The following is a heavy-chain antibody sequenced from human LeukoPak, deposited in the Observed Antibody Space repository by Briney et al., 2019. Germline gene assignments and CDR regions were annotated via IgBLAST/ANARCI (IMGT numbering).Heavy chain of an antibody. V-gene: IGHV1-69*05. CDR3: ARDVTPIVVVTANYGDQIGDAFDI. J-gene: IGHJ3*02. Sequence: SVKVSFKASGGTFSSYAISWVRQAPGQGLGWMGGIIPIFGTANYAQKFQGRVTITTDESTSTAYMELSSLRSEDTAVYYCARDVTPIVVVTANYGDQIGDAFDIWGQGTMVTVSS. CDR2: IIPIFGTA. CDR1: GGTFSSYA. D-gene: IGHD2-21*02.